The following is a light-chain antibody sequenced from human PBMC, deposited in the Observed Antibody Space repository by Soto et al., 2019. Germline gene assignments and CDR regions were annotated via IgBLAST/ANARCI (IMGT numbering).Light chain of an antibody. CDR3: QQRSNWPPPIT. CDR2: DAS. J-gene: IGKJ5*01. V-gene: IGKV3-11*01. CDR1: QSVSSN. Sequence: EIVMAQSPATLSVPPGEGATVSWSASQSVSSNLAWYQQKPGQAPRLLIYDASNRATGIPARFSGSGSGTDFTLTISSLEAEDFAVYYCQQRSNWPPPITFGQGTRLEIK.